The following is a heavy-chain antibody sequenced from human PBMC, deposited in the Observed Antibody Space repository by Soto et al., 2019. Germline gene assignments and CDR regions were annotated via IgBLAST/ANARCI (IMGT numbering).Heavy chain of an antibody. D-gene: IGHD6-19*01. J-gene: IGHJ4*02. V-gene: IGHV1-69*01. Sequence: QVQLEQSGAEVKQPGSSVRVSCKTSGGTFSTYAINWVQQAPGQGLEWMGAIIPLFGTADYSQKFQGRVTITADESTSTAYMELSSLRSDDTAVYFCARPKGTYSSGYYYFDFWGQGTLVTVSS. CDR1: GGTFSTYA. CDR2: IIPLFGTA. CDR3: ARPKGTYSSGYYYFDF.